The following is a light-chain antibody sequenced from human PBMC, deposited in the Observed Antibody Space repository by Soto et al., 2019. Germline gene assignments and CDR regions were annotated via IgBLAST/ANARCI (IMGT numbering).Light chain of an antibody. CDR3: QQFATSPLT. J-gene: IGKJ4*01. CDR1: QRVSSSY. CDR2: GAS. Sequence: EIVLTQSPATLSLSPGERATLSCRASQRVSSSYLAWYQQKPGQAPRLLIYGASSRATGIPDRFSGSGSGTDFTLTISRLEPEDFAVYYCQQFATSPLTFGGGTKVDIK. V-gene: IGKV3-20*01.